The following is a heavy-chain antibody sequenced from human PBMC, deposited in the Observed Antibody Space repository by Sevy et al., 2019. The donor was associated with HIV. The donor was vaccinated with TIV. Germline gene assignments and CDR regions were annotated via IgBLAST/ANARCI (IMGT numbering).Heavy chain of an antibody. J-gene: IGHJ4*02. D-gene: IGHD2-15*01. CDR3: ARGAGVPADRGGRSDIVVVVAATLIDY. V-gene: IGHV1-8*01. Sequence: ASVKVSCKASGYTFTSYDIDWVRQATGQGLEWMGWMNPNSGNTGYAQKFQGRVTMTRNTSISTAYMELSSLRSEDTAVYYCARGAGVPADRGGRSDIVVVVAATLIDYWGQGTLVTVSS. CDR2: MNPNSGNT. CDR1: GYTFTSYD.